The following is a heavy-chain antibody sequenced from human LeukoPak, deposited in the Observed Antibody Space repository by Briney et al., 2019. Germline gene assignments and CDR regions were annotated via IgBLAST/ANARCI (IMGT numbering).Heavy chain of an antibody. CDR1: GLTVSSNY. CDR3: AREGEGYDF. V-gene: IGHV3-53*01. CDR2: VYSGGNT. Sequence: PGGSLRLSCAASGLTVSSNYMSWVRQAPWKGLEWVSIVYSGGNTYYADSVKGRFTISRDNAKNTLYLQMNSLRAEDTAVYYCAREGEGYDFWGQGTLVTVSS. J-gene: IGHJ4*02. D-gene: IGHD2-21*01.